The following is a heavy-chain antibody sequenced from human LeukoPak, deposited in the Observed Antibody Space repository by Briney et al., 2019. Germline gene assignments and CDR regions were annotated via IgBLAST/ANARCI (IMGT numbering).Heavy chain of an antibody. D-gene: IGHD3-22*01. CDR3: ARRLGSGYYYVGDYAFDI. CDR2: IYPGDSDT. Sequence: GESLKISCKGSGYSFTNYWIGWVRQMPGKGLEWMGMIYPGDSDTRYSPSFQGQVTISADKSISTAYLQWSSLKASDTAMYYRARRLGSGYYYVGDYAFDIWGQGTMVTVSS. J-gene: IGHJ3*02. V-gene: IGHV5-51*01. CDR1: GYSFTNYW.